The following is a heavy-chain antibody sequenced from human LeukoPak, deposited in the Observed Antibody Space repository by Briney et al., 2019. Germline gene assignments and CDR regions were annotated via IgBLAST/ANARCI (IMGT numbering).Heavy chain of an antibody. Sequence: SGPTLVNPTQTLTLTCTFSGFSLSTSGVGVGWIRQPPGKALEWLAVIYWDDDKRYGPSLKSRLTITKDTSKNQVVLTMSNVDPVDTATYYCAQIRNGYSSSPLDYWGQGTLVTVSS. CDR3: AQIRNGYSSSPLDY. J-gene: IGHJ4*02. V-gene: IGHV2-5*05. CDR1: GFSLSTSGVG. D-gene: IGHD6-13*01. CDR2: IYWDDDK.